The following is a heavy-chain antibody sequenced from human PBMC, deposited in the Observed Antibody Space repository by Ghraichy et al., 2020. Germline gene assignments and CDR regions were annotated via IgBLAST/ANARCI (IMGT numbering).Heavy chain of an antibody. CDR2: ISSSSSYI. D-gene: IGHD3-10*01. Sequence: GGARRGEGGASGFTFSSSSMNWVRQAPGKGLEWVSSISSSSSYIYYADSVKGRFTISRDNAKNSLYLQMNSLRAEDTAVYYCASEVWFGELSYYYYGMDVWGQGTTVTVSS. CDR1: GFTFSSSS. CDR3: ASEVWFGELSYYYYGMDV. V-gene: IGHV3-21*01. J-gene: IGHJ6*02.